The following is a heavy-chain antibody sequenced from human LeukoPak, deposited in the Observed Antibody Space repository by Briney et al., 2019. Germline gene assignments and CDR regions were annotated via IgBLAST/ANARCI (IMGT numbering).Heavy chain of an antibody. CDR2: IYHSGST. CDR3: ASTNPTVRYFDY. CDR1: GGSISSGGYS. J-gene: IGHJ4*02. Sequence: PSETLSLTCAVSGGSISSGGYSWSWIRQPPGKGLEWIGYIYHSGSTYYNPSLKSRVTISVDRSKNQFSLKLSSVTAADTAVYYCASTNPTVRYFDYWGQGTLVTVSS. V-gene: IGHV4-30-2*01. D-gene: IGHD1-14*01.